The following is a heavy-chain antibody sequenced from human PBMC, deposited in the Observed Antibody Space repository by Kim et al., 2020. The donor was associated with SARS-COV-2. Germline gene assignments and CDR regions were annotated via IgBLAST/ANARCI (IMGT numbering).Heavy chain of an antibody. CDR2: ISHIAGSK. J-gene: IGHJ6*01. D-gene: IGHD3-10*01. V-gene: IGHV3-23*01. CDR3: AKAGVEVRENYNYGTD. CDR1: GFNFSRYA. Sequence: GGSLRLSCAASGFNFSRYAMSWVRQAPGKGLEWVSSISHIAGSKYYAHSVKGRFTISRDNSKNLLYLEMNSLRAEDTALYYCAKAGVEVRENYNYGTD.